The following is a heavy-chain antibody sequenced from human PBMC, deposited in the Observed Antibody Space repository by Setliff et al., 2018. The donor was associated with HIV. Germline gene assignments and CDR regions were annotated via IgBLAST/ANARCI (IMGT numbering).Heavy chain of an antibody. D-gene: IGHD6-19*01. V-gene: IGHV3-21*01. J-gene: IGHJ4*02. CDR3: ARLSAVTTIDY. Sequence: GGSLRLSCAASGFTFSSYSMNWVRQAPGKGLEWVSYISSSSSYTHYADSVKGRFTISRDNVKNSLYLQMNSLRAEDTAVYYCARLSAVTTIDYWGQGTLVTAPQ. CDR1: GFTFSSYS. CDR2: ISSSSSYT.